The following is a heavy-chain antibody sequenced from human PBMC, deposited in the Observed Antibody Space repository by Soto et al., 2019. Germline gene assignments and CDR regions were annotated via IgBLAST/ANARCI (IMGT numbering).Heavy chain of an antibody. CDR3: AHRRGIAAAGTWDYYFDY. D-gene: IGHD6-13*01. CDR1: GFSLSTSGVG. V-gene: IGHV2-5*02. J-gene: IGHJ4*02. Sequence: QITLKESGPTLVKPTQTLTLTCTFSGFSLSTSGVGVGWIRQPPGKALEWLALIYWDDDKRYSPSLKSRLTITKDTTKHQVALTMTNIDPVDTATYYCAHRRGIAAAGTWDYYFDYWGQGTLVTVSS. CDR2: IYWDDDK.